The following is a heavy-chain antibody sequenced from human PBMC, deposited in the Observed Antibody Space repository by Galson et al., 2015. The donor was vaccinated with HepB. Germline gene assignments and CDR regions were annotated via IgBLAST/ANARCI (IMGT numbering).Heavy chain of an antibody. D-gene: IGHD2-8*01. CDR1: GYTLTELS. Sequence: SVKVSCKVSGYTLTELSMHWVRQAPGKGLEWMGGFDPEDGETIYAQKFQGRVTMTEDTSTDTAYMELSSLRSEDTAVYYCATAPRGSFPRCSGGVCYQMWRNDAFDIWGQGTMVTVSS. J-gene: IGHJ3*02. CDR3: ATAPRGSFPRCSGGVCYQMWRNDAFDI. V-gene: IGHV1-24*01. CDR2: FDPEDGET.